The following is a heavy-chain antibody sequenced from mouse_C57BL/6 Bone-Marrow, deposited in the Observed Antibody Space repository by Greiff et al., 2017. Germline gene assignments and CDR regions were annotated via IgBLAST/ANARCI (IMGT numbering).Heavy chain of an antibody. CDR3: AREGITTVVATDWYFDV. J-gene: IGHJ1*03. D-gene: IGHD1-1*01. V-gene: IGHV1-76*01. CDR2: IYPGSGNT. Sequence: QVQLQQSGAELVRPGASVKLSCKASGYTFTDYYINWVKQRPGQGLEWIARIYPGSGNTYYNEKFKGKATLTAEKSSSTAYMQLSSLTSEDSAVYFCAREGITTVVATDWYFDVWGTGTTVTVSS. CDR1: GYTFTDYY.